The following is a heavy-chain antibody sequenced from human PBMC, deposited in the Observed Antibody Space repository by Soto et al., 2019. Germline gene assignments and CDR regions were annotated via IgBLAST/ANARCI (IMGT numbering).Heavy chain of an antibody. J-gene: IGHJ4*02. CDR1: GYTFTSCA. CDR2: INAGNGNT. CDR3: ARDLGGWPDY. V-gene: IGHV1-3*01. D-gene: IGHD6-19*01. Sequence: QVQLVQSGAEVKKPGASVKVSCKASGYTFTSCAIHWVRQAPGQRLERMGWINAGNGNTKYSQKFQDRVTITRDTSASTAYMELSSLRSEDTAVYYCARDLGGWPDYWGQGTLVTVSS.